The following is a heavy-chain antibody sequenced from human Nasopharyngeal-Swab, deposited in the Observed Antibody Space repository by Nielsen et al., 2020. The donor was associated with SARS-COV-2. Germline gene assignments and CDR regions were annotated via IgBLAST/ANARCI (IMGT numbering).Heavy chain of an antibody. Sequence: SETLSLTCTVSGGSVSSGSYYWSWIRQPPGKGLEWIGYIYYSGSTNYNPSLKSRVTISVDTSKNQFSLKLGSVTAADTAVYYCARGQYNWNHFDYWGQGTLVTVSS. V-gene: IGHV4-61*01. CDR3: ARGQYNWNHFDY. D-gene: IGHD1-20*01. CDR1: GGSVSSGSYY. J-gene: IGHJ4*02. CDR2: IYYSGST.